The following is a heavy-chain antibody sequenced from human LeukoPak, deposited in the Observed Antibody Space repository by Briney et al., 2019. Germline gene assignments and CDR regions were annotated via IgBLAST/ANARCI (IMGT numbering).Heavy chain of an antibody. D-gene: IGHD3-10*01. J-gene: IGHJ6*03. CDR1: GGTFSSYA. CDR3: ARDRGITMVRGVFYYCYYMDV. Sequence: ASVKVSCKASGGTFSSYAISWVRQAPGQGLEWMGGIIPIFGTANYAQKFQGRVTITADESTSTAYMELSSLRSEDTAVYYCARDRGITMVRGVFYYCYYMDVWGKGTTVTISS. V-gene: IGHV1-69*13. CDR2: IIPIFGTA.